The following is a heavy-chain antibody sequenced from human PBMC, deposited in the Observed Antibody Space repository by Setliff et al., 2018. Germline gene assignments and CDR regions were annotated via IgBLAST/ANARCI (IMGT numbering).Heavy chain of an antibody. V-gene: IGHV1-46*01. J-gene: IGHJ6*02. Sequence: GASVKVSCKASGYTFTSYYIHWVRQAPGQGLEWMGVINPKNGGATYPQNLQGRVTMTRDTSMSTVYMELSSLRFEDTAVYYCARERAGGRGFTFGAIYYYHGMDVWGQGTTVTVSS. D-gene: IGHD3-16*01. CDR2: INPKNGGA. CDR3: ARERAGGRGFTFGAIYYYHGMDV. CDR1: GYTFTSYY.